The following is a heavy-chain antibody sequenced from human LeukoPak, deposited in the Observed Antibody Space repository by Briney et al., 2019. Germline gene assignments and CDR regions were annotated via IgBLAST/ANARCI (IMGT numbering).Heavy chain of an antibody. CDR3: TKYGDDDTPGLN. J-gene: IGHJ1*01. CDR1: GFTFSNYW. CDR2: IKEDGSDK. D-gene: IGHD4-17*01. V-gene: IGHV3-7*02. Sequence: GGSLRLSCATSGFTFSNYWMTWVRQDPGKGLEWVANIKEDGSDKYYVDSVKGRFTISRDNAKNSLYLQMNSLRAEDTAVYYCTKYGDDDTPGLNWGQGTLVTVSS.